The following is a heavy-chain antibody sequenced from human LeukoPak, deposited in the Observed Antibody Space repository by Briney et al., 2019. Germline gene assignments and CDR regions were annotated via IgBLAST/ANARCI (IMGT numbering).Heavy chain of an antibody. D-gene: IGHD2-15*01. CDR1: GFSLSGYG. CDR3: ASNPYSDGSSYFDY. V-gene: IGHV3-30*02. Sequence: PGGSLRLSCEASGFSLSGYGMHWVRQAPGKGLEWVALIWSAGTNEFYADAVKGRFTISRDDSKNTLYLQMNSLRAEDTAVYYCASNPYSDGSSYFDYWGQGTLVTVSS. J-gene: IGHJ4*02. CDR2: IWSAGTNE.